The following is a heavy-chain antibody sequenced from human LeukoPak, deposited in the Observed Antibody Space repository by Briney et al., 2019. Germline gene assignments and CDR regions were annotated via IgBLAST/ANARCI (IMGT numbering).Heavy chain of an antibody. CDR3: ARVGNPGYYDSSGYWASWFDP. CDR1: GFTVSSNY. D-gene: IGHD3-22*01. J-gene: IGHJ5*02. Sequence: GGSLRLSCAASGFTVSSNYMSWVRQAPGKGLEWVSVIYSGGSTYYADSVKGRFTISRDNSKNTLYFQMNSLRAEDTAVYYCARVGNPGYYDSSGYWASWFDPWGQGTLVTVSS. CDR2: IYSGGST. V-gene: IGHV3-53*01.